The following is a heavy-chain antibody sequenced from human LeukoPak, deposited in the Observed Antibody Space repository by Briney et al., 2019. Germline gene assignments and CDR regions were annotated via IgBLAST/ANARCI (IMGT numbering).Heavy chain of an antibody. CDR2: INPSGGST. CDR1: GYTFISYY. J-gene: IGHJ4*02. D-gene: IGHD6-13*01. CDR3: AKDRRPNSYSSSWLDY. Sequence: ASVKVSCKASGYTFISYYMHWVRQAPGQGLEWMGIINPSGGSTSYAQKFQGRVTMTRDMSTSTVYMELSSLRSEDTAVYYCAKDRRPNSYSSSWLDYWGQGTLITVSS. V-gene: IGHV1-46*01.